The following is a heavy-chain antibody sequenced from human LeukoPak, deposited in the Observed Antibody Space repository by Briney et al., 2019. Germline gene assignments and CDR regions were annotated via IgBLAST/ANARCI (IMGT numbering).Heavy chain of an antibody. CDR1: GGSISSYY. V-gene: IGHV4-59*01. J-gene: IGHJ5*02. D-gene: IGHD3-10*01. CDR2: IYYSGST. CDR3: ARDGSGSWDYNWFDP. Sequence: SETLSLTCTVSGGSISSYYWSWIRQPPGKGLEWIGYIYYSGSTNYNPSLKSRVTISVDTSKNQFSLKLSSVTAADTAVYYCARDGSGSWDYNWFDPWAREPWSPSPQ.